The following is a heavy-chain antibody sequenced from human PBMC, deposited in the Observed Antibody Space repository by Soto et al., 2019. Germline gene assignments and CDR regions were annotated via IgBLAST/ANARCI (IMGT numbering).Heavy chain of an antibody. CDR3: AKGGIAVAVFPRYFDS. CDR2: ISGSGGST. J-gene: IGHJ4*02. V-gene: IGHV3-23*01. Sequence: GGSLRLSCEASGFTFSSYAMSWVRQAPWKGLEWVSAISGSGGSTYYADPVKGRFTVSRDNSKNTLYLQLNFLRAEDTAVYYCAKGGIAVAVFPRYFDSWGQGNLVTVSS. CDR1: GFTFSSYA. D-gene: IGHD6-19*01.